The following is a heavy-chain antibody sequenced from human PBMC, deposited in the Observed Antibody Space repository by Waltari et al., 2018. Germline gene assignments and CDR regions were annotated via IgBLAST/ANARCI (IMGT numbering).Heavy chain of an antibody. V-gene: IGHV4-39*01. J-gene: IGHJ5*02. CDR2: IYYSGST. CDR3: ARHWKKSGYRFDP. Sequence: QLQLQESGPGLVKPSETLSLTCTVSGGSISSSSYYWGWIRQSPGKGLEWIGSIYYSGSTYYHPTLKSRVTISGDTSKKQFSLKLSSVTAADTAVYYCARHWKKSGYRFDPWGQGTLVTVSS. CDR1: GGSISSSSYY. D-gene: IGHD5-12*01.